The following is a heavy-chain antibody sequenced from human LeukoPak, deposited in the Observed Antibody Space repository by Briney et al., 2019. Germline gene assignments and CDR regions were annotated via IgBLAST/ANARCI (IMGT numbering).Heavy chain of an antibody. Sequence: PGGSLRLSCAASGFTFSSYSMNWVRQAPGKGLEWVSSISSSSSYIYYADSVKGRFTISRDNAKNSLYLQMNSLRAEDTAVYYCARVPTQWLENDYWGQGTLVTVSS. CDR3: ARVPTQWLENDY. J-gene: IGHJ4*02. CDR1: GFTFSSYS. CDR2: ISSSSSYI. V-gene: IGHV3-21*01. D-gene: IGHD6-19*01.